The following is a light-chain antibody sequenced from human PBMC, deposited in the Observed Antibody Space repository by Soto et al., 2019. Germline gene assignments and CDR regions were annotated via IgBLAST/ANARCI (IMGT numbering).Light chain of an antibody. Sequence: IHMTHSPSSLSASVLYRVTITFLASQSISSYLNWYQQKPGKAPKLLIYAASSLQSGVPSRFSGSGSGTDFTLTISSLQPEDFVTYYCQQSYSTSWTFGQGTKVDIK. CDR2: AAS. V-gene: IGKV1-39*01. J-gene: IGKJ1*01. CDR3: QQSYSTSWT. CDR1: QSISSY.